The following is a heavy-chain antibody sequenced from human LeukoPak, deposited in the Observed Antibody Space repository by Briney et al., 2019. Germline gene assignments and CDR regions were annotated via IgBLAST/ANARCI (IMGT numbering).Heavy chain of an antibody. J-gene: IGHJ5*02. CDR1: GGSISSGTYY. CDR2: IYYSGST. Sequence: SQTLSLTCTVSGGSISSGTYYCSWIRQHPGKGLEWIGYIYYSGSTYYNPSLKSRVTISLDTSKNQFSLKLSSVTAADTAVYYCAQVHGNWFDPWAREPWSPSPQ. V-gene: IGHV4-31*03. CDR3: AQVHGNWFDP.